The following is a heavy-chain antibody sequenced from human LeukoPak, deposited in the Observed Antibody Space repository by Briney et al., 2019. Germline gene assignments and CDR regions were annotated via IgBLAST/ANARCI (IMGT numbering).Heavy chain of an antibody. CDR3: ARAESGLGLYYYYYMDV. J-gene: IGHJ6*03. CDR2: IYYSGST. D-gene: IGHD3-16*01. CDR1: GGSISSGDYY. V-gene: IGHV4-30-4*08. Sequence: SQTLSLTCTVSGGSISSGDYYWSWIRQPPGKGLEWIGYIYYSGSTYYNPSLKSRVTISVDTSKNQFSLKLSSVTAADTAVYYCARAESGLGLYYYYYMDVWGKGTTVTVSS.